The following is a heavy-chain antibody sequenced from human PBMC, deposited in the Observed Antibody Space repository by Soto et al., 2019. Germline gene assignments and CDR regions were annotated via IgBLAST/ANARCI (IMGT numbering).Heavy chain of an antibody. J-gene: IGHJ3*01. D-gene: IGHD6-19*01. CDR3: AKEAAASRLGLWLVTDL. CDR2: ISGSGGST. V-gene: IGHV3-23*01. Sequence: EVQLLESGGGLVQPGGSLRLSCAASGFTFSSYAMSWVRQAPGKGLEWVSAISGSGGSTYYADSVKGRFTISRDNSKNTLYLQMNSLRAEDTAEYYGAKEAAASRLGLWLVTDLWGQGTMVTVSS. CDR1: GFTFSSYA.